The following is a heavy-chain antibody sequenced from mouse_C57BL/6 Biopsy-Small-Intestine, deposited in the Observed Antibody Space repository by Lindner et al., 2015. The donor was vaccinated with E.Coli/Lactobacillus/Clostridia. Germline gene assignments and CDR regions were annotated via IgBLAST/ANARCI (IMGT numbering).Heavy chain of an antibody. CDR2: IYPGGGYT. CDR3: ARTWYFDV. V-gene: IGHV1-63*01. J-gene: IGHJ1*03. CDR1: GYTFTNYW. Sequence: VQLQESGAELVRPGASVKMSCKASGYTFTNYWIGWAKQRPGHGLEWIGDIYPGGGYTNYNEKFKGKATLTADKSSSTAYMQFSSLTSEDSAIYYCARTWYFDVWGTGTTVTVSS.